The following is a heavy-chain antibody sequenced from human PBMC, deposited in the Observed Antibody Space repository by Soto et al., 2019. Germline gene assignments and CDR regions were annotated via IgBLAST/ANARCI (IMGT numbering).Heavy chain of an antibody. J-gene: IGHJ6*02. CDR2: IDPSDSQT. CDR1: GYSFAGYW. D-gene: IGHD3-10*01. V-gene: IGHV5-10-1*01. CDR3: ARQNSGADYYYYGMDV. Sequence: PGESLKISCKGSGYSFAGYWITWVRQMPGKGLEWMGRIDPSDSQTYYSPSFRGHVTISAAKSITTVFLQWSSLRASDTAMYYCARQNSGADYYYYGMDVWGQGTTVTVSS.